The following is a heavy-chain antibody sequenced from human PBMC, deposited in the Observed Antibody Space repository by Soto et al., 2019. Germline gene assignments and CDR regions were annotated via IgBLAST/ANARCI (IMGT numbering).Heavy chain of an antibody. V-gene: IGHV3-23*01. CDR3: AKGLINGRWYAED. CDR1: GFTFSRCV. CDR2: ITDSGTGT. Sequence: EVHLLESGGGLVHPGESLRLSCGASGFTFSRCVMTWVRQAPGKGLEWVSCITDSGTGTYYAGSVKGRFTISRDNSKNTMYLQMNNLRVEDTGVYYCAKGLINGRWYAEDWGQGTLVTVSS. D-gene: IGHD6-13*01. J-gene: IGHJ4*02.